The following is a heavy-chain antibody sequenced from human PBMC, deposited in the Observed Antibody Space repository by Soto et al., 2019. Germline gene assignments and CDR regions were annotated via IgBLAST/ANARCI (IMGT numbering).Heavy chain of an antibody. Sequence: GASVKVSCKASGYTFTSYDMHWVRQAPGQRLEWMGWINAGNGNTKYSQKFQGRVTITRDTSASTAYMELSSLRSEDTAVYYCARGSPHLGYSNYLAYYGMDVWGQGTTVTVSS. J-gene: IGHJ6*02. D-gene: IGHD4-4*01. V-gene: IGHV1-3*01. CDR1: GYTFTSYD. CDR2: INAGNGNT. CDR3: ARGSPHLGYSNYLAYYGMDV.